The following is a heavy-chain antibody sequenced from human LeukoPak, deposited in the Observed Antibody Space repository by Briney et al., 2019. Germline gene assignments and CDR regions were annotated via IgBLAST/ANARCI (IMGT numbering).Heavy chain of an antibody. V-gene: IGHV1-2*02. J-gene: IGHJ4*02. CDR2: INPNNGDT. CDR3: ASGEKSGKNDY. CDR1: GYTFTGYY. D-gene: IGHD1-1*01. Sequence: ASVKVSCKASGYTFTGYYMHWVRQAPGQGLEWMGRINPNNGDTNYAQKFQGRVTMTRDTSISTAYMELSRLRSDDTAVYYCASGEKSGKNDYWGQGTLVTVSS.